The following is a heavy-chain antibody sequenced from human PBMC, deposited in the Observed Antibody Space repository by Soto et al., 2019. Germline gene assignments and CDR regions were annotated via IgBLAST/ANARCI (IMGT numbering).Heavy chain of an antibody. CDR1: GGSISSSSSY. CDR3: ASRYHYGSGKYGMDV. V-gene: IGHV4-39*01. CDR2: ISYSGST. D-gene: IGHD3-10*01. Sequence: ASETLSLTCTVSGGSISSSSSYCGWIRQPPGKGLEWIGTISYSGSTYYSPSLKSRVTISVDTSKNQLSLKLSSVTAADTAVYYCASRYHYGSGKYGMDVWGQGTTVTVSS. J-gene: IGHJ6*02.